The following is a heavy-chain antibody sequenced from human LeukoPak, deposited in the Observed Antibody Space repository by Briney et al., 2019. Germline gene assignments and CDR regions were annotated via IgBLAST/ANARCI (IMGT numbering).Heavy chain of an antibody. D-gene: IGHD2-15*01. CDR3: AKGGANIVVVVAPRDYYGMDV. CDR1: GFTFSSYG. V-gene: IGHV3-30*18. J-gene: IGHJ6*02. CDR2: ISYDGSNK. Sequence: GGSLRLSCAASGFTFSSYGMHWVRRAPGKGLERVAVISYDGSNKYYADSVKGRFTISRDNSKNTLYLQMNSLRAEDTAVYYCAKGGANIVVVVAPRDYYGMDVWGQGTTVTVSS.